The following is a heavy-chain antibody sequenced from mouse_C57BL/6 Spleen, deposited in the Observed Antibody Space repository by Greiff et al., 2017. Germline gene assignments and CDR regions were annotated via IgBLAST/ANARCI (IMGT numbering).Heavy chain of an antibody. D-gene: IGHD2-12*01. CDR2: INYDGSST. J-gene: IGHJ4*01. CDR3: AREYSYYYAMDY. V-gene: IGHV5-16*01. CDR1: GFTFSDYY. Sequence: EVQLVESEGGLVQPGSSMKPSCTASGFTFSDYYMAWVRQVPEKGLEWVANINYDGSSTYYLDSLKSRFIISRDNAKNILYLQMSSLKSEDTATYYCAREYSYYYAMDYWGQGTSVTVSS.